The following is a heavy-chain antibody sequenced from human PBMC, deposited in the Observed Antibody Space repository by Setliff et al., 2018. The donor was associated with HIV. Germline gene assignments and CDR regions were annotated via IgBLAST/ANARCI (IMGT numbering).Heavy chain of an antibody. CDR3: AQFSTSSGGTFDY. D-gene: IGHD6-6*01. V-gene: IGHV4-38-2*02. CDR2: IYHSGST. CDR1: GYSISSGYY. Sequence: SETLSLTCTVSGYSISSGYYWGWIRQPPGKGLEWIGNIYHSGSTYYNPSLKSRVTISVDTSKNQFSLKLTSVTAADTAVYYCAQFSTSSGGTFDYWGQGTLVTVSS. J-gene: IGHJ4*02.